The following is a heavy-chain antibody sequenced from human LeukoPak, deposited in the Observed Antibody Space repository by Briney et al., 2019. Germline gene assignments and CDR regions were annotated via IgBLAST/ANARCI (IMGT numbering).Heavy chain of an antibody. V-gene: IGHV1-18*01. CDR2: ISAYNGNT. J-gene: IGHJ6*02. Sequence: ASVKVSCKASGYTFTSYGISWVRQAPGQGLEWMGWISAYNGNTNYAQKLQGRVTMTTDTSTSTAYMELGSLRSDDTAVYYCARVGGVTGYGRADYYYYYGMDVWGQGTTVTVSS. CDR1: GYTFTSYG. CDR3: ARVGGVTGYGRADYYYYYGMDV. D-gene: IGHD3-9*01.